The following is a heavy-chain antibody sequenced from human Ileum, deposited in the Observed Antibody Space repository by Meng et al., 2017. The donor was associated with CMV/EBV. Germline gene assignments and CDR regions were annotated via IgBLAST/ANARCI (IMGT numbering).Heavy chain of an antibody. J-gene: IGHJ4*02. CDR2: MNPNSGNT. Sequence: ASVKVSCKASGYTFTSYDINWVRQATGQGLEWMGWMNPNSGNTGYAQKFQGRVTMTRNTSISTAYMELRSLRSDDTAVYYCARVAAEQLVVEIDYWGQGTLVTVSS. V-gene: IGHV1-8*01. CDR1: GYTFTSYD. CDR3: ARVAAEQLVVEIDY. D-gene: IGHD6-6*01.